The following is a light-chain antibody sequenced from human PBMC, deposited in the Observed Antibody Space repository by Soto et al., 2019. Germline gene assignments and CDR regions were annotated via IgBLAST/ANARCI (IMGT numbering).Light chain of an antibody. CDR3: SSYRSSSTP. V-gene: IGLV2-14*01. J-gene: IGLJ1*01. CDR1: SSDVGGYNY. CDR2: EVS. Sequence: QSALTQPASVSGSPGQSITISCTGTSSDVGGYNYVSWYQQHPGKAPKLMIYEVSNRPSGVSNRFSGSKSGNTASLTISGLQAEDEADYYCSSYRSSSTPFGTGTKLTVL.